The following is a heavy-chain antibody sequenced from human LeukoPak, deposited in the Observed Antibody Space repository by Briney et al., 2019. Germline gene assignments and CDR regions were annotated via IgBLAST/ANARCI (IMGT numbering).Heavy chain of an antibody. CDR3: ARRRKSGYDPNFDY. CDR2: IKQDGGGK. D-gene: IGHD5-12*01. J-gene: IGHJ4*02. Sequence: GGSLRLSCAASGFTFSDNWMSWVRQPPGKGLEWVATIKQDGGGKFYVGSVKGRFTISRDNAKNSLYLQMNSLRAEDTALYYCARRRKSGYDPNFDYWGQGTLVTVSS. CDR1: GFTFSDNW. V-gene: IGHV3-7*03.